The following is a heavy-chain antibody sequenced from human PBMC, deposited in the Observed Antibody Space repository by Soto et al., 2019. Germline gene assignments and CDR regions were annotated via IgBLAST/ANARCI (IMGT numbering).Heavy chain of an antibody. J-gene: IGHJ5*02. Sequence: SETLSLTCAVSGGSISSGGYSWSWIRQPPGKGLEWIGYIYHSGSTYYNPSLKSRVTISVDRSKNQFSLKLSSVTAADTAVYYCARGNTAMATGWFDPWGQGTLVTVSS. CDR1: GGSISSGGYS. CDR2: IYHSGST. D-gene: IGHD5-18*01. CDR3: ARGNTAMATGWFDP. V-gene: IGHV4-30-2*01.